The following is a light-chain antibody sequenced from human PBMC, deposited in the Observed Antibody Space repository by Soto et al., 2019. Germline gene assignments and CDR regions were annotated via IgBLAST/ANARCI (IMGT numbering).Light chain of an antibody. CDR2: DVS. Sequence: QSVLTQPASVSGSAGQSITISCTGTNSDVGGYNYVSWYQQHPGKAPKLMIYDVSDRPSGVSNRFSGSKSGNTASLTISGLQAEDEADYYCGSYTSNSTYVFGTGTKSP. J-gene: IGLJ1*01. CDR1: NSDVGGYNY. V-gene: IGLV2-14*01. CDR3: GSYTSNSTYV.